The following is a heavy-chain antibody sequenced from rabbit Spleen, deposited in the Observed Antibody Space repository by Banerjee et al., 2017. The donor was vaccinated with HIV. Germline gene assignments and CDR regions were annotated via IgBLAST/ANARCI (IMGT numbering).Heavy chain of an antibody. CDR1: GFSFSSHLY. J-gene: IGHJ5*01. D-gene: IGHD2-1*01. V-gene: IGHV1S45*01. CDR3: ARDRSNNGLYDWLDL. CDR2: IVGSSSGFT. Sequence: QQQLEESGGDLVKPEGSLTLTCTASGFSFSSHLYMCWVRQAPGKGLEWISCIVGSSSGFTYSATWAKGRFTCSKTSSTTVTLQMTSLTVADTATYFCARDRSNNGLYDWLDLWAQAPWSPS.